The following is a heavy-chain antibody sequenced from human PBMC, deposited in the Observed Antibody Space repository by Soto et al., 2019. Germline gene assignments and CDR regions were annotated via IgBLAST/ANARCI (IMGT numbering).Heavy chain of an antibody. Sequence: QVQLVESGGGVVQPGRSLRLSCAASGFTFSSYAMQWVRQAPGKGLEWVAVISYDGSNKYYADSVKGRITISTDNSKTTMYLQMKSLRAEDTAVYYCARPDYGSGSYPDYWGQGTLVTVSS. V-gene: IGHV3-30-3*01. CDR3: ARPDYGSGSYPDY. J-gene: IGHJ4*02. CDR2: ISYDGSNK. D-gene: IGHD3-10*01. CDR1: GFTFSSYA.